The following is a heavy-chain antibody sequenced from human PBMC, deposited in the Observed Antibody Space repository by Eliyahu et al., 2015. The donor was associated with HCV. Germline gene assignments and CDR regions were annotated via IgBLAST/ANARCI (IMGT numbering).Heavy chain of an antibody. D-gene: IGHD3-3*01. Sequence: QVQLQESGPGLVXPSXTLSLTCTVSGYSISSGYYWGWIRQPPGRGLEWIGSXYHSGSTYYNPSXQSRVTISVDXXKNQFSLRXSSVTAADTAVYYCARFLEWLSLGGDNWGQGTLVTVSS. CDR2: XYHSGST. CDR3: ARFLEWLSLGGDN. J-gene: IGHJ4*02. CDR1: GYSISSGYY. V-gene: IGHV4-38-2*02.